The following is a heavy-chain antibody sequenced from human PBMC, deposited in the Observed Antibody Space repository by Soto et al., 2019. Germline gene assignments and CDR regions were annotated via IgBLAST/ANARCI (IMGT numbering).Heavy chain of an antibody. D-gene: IGHD3-22*01. CDR1: GGTFSSYA. Sequence: QVQLVQSGAEVKKPGSSVKVSCKASGGTFSSYAISWVRQAPGQGLEWMGGIIPIFGTANYAQKFQGRVTFTADKSTGRAYMALSSLRSEDTAVYYCARGEPSITMIVVAPYWYFDLWGRGTLVTVSS. V-gene: IGHV1-69*06. J-gene: IGHJ2*01. CDR2: IIPIFGTA. CDR3: ARGEPSITMIVVAPYWYFDL.